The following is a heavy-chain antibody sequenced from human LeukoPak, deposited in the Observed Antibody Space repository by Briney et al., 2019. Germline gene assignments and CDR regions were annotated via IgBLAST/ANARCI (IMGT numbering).Heavy chain of an antibody. CDR3: ARDRYGGPDNYYYYYGMDV. CDR2: IKQDGSEK. CDR1: GFTFSSYW. D-gene: IGHD1-26*01. Sequence: GGSLRLSCAASGFTFSSYWMSWVRQAPGKGLEWVANIKQDGSEKYYVDFVKGRFTISRDNAKNSLYLQMNSLRAEGTAVYYCARDRYGGPDNYYYYYGMDVWGQGTTVTVSS. V-gene: IGHV3-7*01. J-gene: IGHJ6*02.